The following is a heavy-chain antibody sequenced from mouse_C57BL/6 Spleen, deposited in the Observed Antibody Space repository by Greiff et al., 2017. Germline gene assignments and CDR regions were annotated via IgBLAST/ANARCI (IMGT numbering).Heavy chain of an antibody. CDR3: ARGWDGSSPHYYAMDY. V-gene: IGHV1-55*01. Sequence: VQLQQPGAELVKPGASVKMSCKASGYTFTSYWITWVKQRPGQGLEWIGDIYPGSGSTNYNEKFKSKATLTVDTSSSTAYMQLSSLTSEDSAVYYCARGWDGSSPHYYAMDYWGQGTSVTVSS. J-gene: IGHJ4*01. CDR2: IYPGSGST. D-gene: IGHD1-1*01. CDR1: GYTFTSYW.